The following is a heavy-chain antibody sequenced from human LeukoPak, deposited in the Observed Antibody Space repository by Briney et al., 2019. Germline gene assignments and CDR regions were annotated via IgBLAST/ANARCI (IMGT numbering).Heavy chain of an antibody. CDR3: AKGDGSWNFDY. CDR2: ITGSGDNT. J-gene: IGHJ4*02. CDR1: GFTFRLYA. D-gene: IGHD6-13*01. Sequence: GGSLRLSCAASGFTFRLYALSWVRQVPGKGLEWVSGITGSGDNTYYADSVKGRSTISRDNSRNTLYLQMNSLRAEDTAVYYCAKGDGSWNFDYWGQGTLVTVSS. V-gene: IGHV3-23*01.